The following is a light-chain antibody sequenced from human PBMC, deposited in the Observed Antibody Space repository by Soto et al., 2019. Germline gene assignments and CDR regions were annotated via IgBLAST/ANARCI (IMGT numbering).Light chain of an antibody. CDR3: QQYDNLPYT. CDR1: TDIGNY. J-gene: IGKJ2*01. CDR2: DAS. Sequence: DIQMTQSPSPLSASEGAGVPITCQASTDIGNYLNCYQQKPGKAPNLLIYDASNLETGVPSRFSGSGFGTDFTFTISSLQPEVIASYYCQQYDNLPYTFGQGTKLEIK. V-gene: IGKV1-33*01.